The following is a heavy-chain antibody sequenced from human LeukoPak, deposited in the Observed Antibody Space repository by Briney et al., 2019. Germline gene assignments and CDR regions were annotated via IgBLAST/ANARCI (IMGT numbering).Heavy chain of an antibody. CDR3: VRQVADYFYYYMDV. D-gene: IGHD2-15*01. Sequence: PSETLSLTCTVSGGSVSSTNYYWGWVCQPPGKGLEWIGAIYFSETTYYNPSLKSRITISLDTSKNQFSLKLSSVTAGDTAIYYCVRQVADYFYYYMDVWGKGTSVTVTS. CDR2: IYFSETT. V-gene: IGHV4-39*01. J-gene: IGHJ6*03. CDR1: GGSVSSTNYY.